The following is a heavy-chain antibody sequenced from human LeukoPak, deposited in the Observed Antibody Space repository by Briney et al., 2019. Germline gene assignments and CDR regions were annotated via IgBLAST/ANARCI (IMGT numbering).Heavy chain of an antibody. CDR2: ISSDVNNK. V-gene: IGHV3-30-3*01. Sequence: GGSLRLSCAASGFTFSHYALPWVRQAPGKGLEWVAAISSDVNNKYYADSVKGRFTVSRDNSKNTLYLQISSLRSEDTAVYYCAREWTFEYWGQGTLVTVSS. CDR1: GFTFSHYA. J-gene: IGHJ4*02. CDR3: AREWTFEY. D-gene: IGHD3/OR15-3a*01.